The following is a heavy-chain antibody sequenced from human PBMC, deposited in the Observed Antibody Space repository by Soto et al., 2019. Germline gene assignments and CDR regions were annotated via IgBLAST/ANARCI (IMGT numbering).Heavy chain of an antibody. J-gene: IGHJ6*02. CDR1: GFTFSSYG. Sequence: QVQLVESGGGVVQPGRSLRLSCAASGFTFSSYGMHWVRQAPGKGLEWVAVIWYDGSNKYYADSVKGRFTISRDNSKNTLYLQMNSLRAEDTAVYYCARPLPMVRGGVKNYYYYGMDVWGQGTTVTVSS. CDR2: IWYDGSNK. CDR3: ARPLPMVRGGVKNYYYYGMDV. D-gene: IGHD3-10*01. V-gene: IGHV3-33*01.